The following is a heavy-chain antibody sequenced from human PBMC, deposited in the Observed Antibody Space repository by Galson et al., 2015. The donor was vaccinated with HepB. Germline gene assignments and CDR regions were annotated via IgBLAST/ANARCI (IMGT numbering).Heavy chain of an antibody. CDR3: ARTLVGATSDAFDI. J-gene: IGHJ3*02. Sequence: SLRLSCAASGFTFSTYSMNWVRQAPGKGLEWVSSISSTSSYIYYADSVKGRFTISRDNAKNSLYLQMNSLRAEDTAVYYCARTLVGATSDAFDIWGQGTMVTVSS. CDR2: ISSTSSYI. D-gene: IGHD1-26*01. CDR1: GFTFSTYS. V-gene: IGHV3-21*01.